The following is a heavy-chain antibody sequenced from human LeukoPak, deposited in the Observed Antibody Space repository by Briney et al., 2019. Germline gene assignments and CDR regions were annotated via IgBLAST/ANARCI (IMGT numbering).Heavy chain of an antibody. CDR3: AKGRYFGEHYFDC. D-gene: IGHD3-10*01. CDR1: GFTFSSYW. CDR2: IKQDGSEK. V-gene: IGHV3-7*05. J-gene: IGHJ4*02. Sequence: GGSLRLSCAASGFTFSSYWMSWVRQAPGKGLEWVANIKQDGSEKYYVDSLKGRFTISRDNAKNSLYLQMNSLRAEDTAVYYCAKGRYFGEHYFDCWGQGTLVTVSS.